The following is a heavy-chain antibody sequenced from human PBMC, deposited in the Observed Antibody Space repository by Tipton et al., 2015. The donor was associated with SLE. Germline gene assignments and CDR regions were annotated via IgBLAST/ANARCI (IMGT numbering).Heavy chain of an antibody. CDR2: INHSGCT. CDR1: GGSFSGYY. V-gene: IGHV4-34*01. Sequence: TLSLTCAVYGGSFSGYYWSWIRQPPGKGLEWIGEINHSGCTNYNPSLKSRVTISVDASKNQFSLKLSSVTAADTAVYYCARERGSWREDAFDIWGQGTMVTVSS. J-gene: IGHJ3*02. CDR3: ARERGSWREDAFDI. D-gene: IGHD2-15*01.